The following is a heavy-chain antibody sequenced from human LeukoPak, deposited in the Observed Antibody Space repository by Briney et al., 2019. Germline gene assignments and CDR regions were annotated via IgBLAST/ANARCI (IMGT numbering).Heavy chain of an antibody. CDR2: VDPSDSYT. V-gene: IGHV5-10-1*01. CDR3: VRGDNAFDI. J-gene: IGHJ3*02. CDR1: GYSFTSYW. Sequence: GESLKISCKGSGYSFTSYWVSWVRQMPGKGLEWMGRVDPSDSYTNYSPSFQGHVTISADKSISTAYLQWSSLKASDTAMYYCVRGDNAFDIWGQGTMVTVSS. D-gene: IGHD3-9*01.